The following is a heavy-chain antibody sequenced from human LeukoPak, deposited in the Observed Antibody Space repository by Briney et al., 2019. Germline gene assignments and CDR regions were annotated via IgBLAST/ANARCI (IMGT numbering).Heavy chain of an antibody. V-gene: IGHV3-21*01. J-gene: IGHJ3*02. Sequence: GGSLRLSCAASGFTFSSYSMNWVRQAPGKGLEWVSSISSSSSYIYHADSVKGRFTISRDNAKNSLYLQMNSLRAEDTAVYYCARGIAARPWAFDIWGQGTMVTVSS. CDR3: ARGIAARPWAFDI. CDR2: ISSSSSYI. CDR1: GFTFSSYS. D-gene: IGHD6-6*01.